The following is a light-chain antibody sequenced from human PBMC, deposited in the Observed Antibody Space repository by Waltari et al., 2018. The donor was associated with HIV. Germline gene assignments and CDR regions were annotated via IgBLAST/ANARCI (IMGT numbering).Light chain of an antibody. CDR3: ASYTRHSTLL. Sequence: QSALTQPASVSGSPGQSITISCTGTSSDVGGFNYAFWYQQYPGKAPKVIISDVSNRPSGVSSRFSGSKSGNTASLTISGLQAEDEADYYCASYTRHSTLLFGGGTKLTVL. J-gene: IGLJ3*02. CDR1: SSDVGGFNY. V-gene: IGLV2-14*03. CDR2: DVS.